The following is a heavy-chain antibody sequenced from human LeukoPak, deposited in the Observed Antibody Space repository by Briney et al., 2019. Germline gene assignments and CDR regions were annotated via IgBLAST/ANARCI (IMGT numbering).Heavy chain of an antibody. CDR2: INPNSGGT. Sequence: ASVKVSCKASGYTFTGYYMHWVRQAPGQGLEWMGRINPNSGGTNYAQKFQGRVTMTRDTSISTAYMELSRLRSDDTAVYYCARDTMIVVVITENYYYYGMDVWGQGTTVTVSS. V-gene: IGHV1-2*06. J-gene: IGHJ6*02. CDR1: GYTFTGYY. D-gene: IGHD3-22*01. CDR3: ARDTMIVVVITENYYYYGMDV.